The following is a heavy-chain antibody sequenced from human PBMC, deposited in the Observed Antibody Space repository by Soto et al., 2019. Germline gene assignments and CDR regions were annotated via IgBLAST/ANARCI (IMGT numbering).Heavy chain of an antibody. Sequence: GGSLRLSCAASGFNFSSYSMNWVRQAPGKGLEWVSYISGSSTTIYHADPVKGRFTISRDNAKKSLYLQMNSLRDEDTAVYYCARDQYYYDSSGYSPFDYWGQGTLVTVSS. CDR3: ARDQYYYDSSGYSPFDY. V-gene: IGHV3-48*02. CDR1: GFNFSSYS. CDR2: ISGSSTTI. D-gene: IGHD3-22*01. J-gene: IGHJ4*02.